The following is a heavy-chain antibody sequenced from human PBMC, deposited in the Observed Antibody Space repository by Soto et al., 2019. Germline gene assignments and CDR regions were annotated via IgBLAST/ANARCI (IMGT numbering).Heavy chain of an antibody. V-gene: IGHV3-33*01. CDR3: ARDSHVGSGWQLTANY. J-gene: IGHJ4*02. Sequence: VGSLRLSCAASGFTFSSYGMHWVRQAPGKGLEWVAVIWYDGSNKYYAESVKGRFTISRDNSKNTLYLQMNSLRAEDTAVYYCARDSHVGSGWQLTANYWGQGTLVTVSS. D-gene: IGHD6-19*01. CDR1: GFTFSSYG. CDR2: IWYDGSNK.